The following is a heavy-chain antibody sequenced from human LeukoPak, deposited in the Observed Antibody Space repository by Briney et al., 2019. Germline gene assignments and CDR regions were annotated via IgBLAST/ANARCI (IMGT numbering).Heavy chain of an antibody. V-gene: IGHV4-4*07. CDR1: GGSISSYY. CDR3: AKVAKYYYGSETYFFFEN. J-gene: IGHJ4*02. Sequence: PSETLSLTCTVSGGSISSYYWSWIRQPAGKGLEWIGHIYATGTTNYNPSLKSRVTMSIDTSKNQFSLNLRSVTAADTAVYFCAKVAKYYYGSETYFFFENWGQGTLVTVSS. D-gene: IGHD3-10*01. CDR2: IYATGTT.